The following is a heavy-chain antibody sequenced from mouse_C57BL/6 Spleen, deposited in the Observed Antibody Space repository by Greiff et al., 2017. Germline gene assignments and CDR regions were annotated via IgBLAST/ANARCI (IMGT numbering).Heavy chain of an antibody. CDR1: GFSFTSYG. D-gene: IGHD1-1*01. Sequence: QVQLQQSGPGLVAPSQSLSITCTVSGFSFTSYGVDWVRQSPGTGLEWLGVIWGVGSTNYNSALKSRRSISKDNSKIQVFLRLNSLQTDDTAMYYCSSPSQYYGSSPCAYWGQGTLVTVSA. CDR2: IWGVGST. J-gene: IGHJ3*01. CDR3: SSPSQYYGSSPCAY. V-gene: IGHV2-6*01.